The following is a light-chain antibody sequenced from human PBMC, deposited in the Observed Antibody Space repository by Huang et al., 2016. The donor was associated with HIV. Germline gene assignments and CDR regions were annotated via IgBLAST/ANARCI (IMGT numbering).Light chain of an antibody. CDR1: QSLVHSDGNTY. CDR2: KVS. CDR3: MQGTHWPPYT. V-gene: IGKV2-30*02. Sequence: DVVMTQSPLSLPVTLGQPASISCNSSQSLVHSDGNTYLNWFQQRPGQSPRRLVYKVSNRDSGVPDRFSGSGSGTDFTLKISRVEAEDIGIYYCMQGTHWPPYTFGQGTKLEIK. J-gene: IGKJ2*01.